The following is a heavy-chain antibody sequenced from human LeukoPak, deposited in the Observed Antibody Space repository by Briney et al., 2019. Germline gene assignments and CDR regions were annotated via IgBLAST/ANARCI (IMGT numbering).Heavy chain of an antibody. D-gene: IGHD2/OR15-2a*01. V-gene: IGHV3-53*01. Sequence: GGCLRLSCAAAGFTVCSHYIGSVRLAPGKGLEWDSVLYRDSSTYYADSGKGRFTISRDNSKNPLYLQMTSLRAEGTALYSGARLWGEDSFNSWGQG. CDR1: GFTVCSHY. J-gene: IGHJ6*01. CDR2: LYRDSST. CDR3: ARLWGEDSFNS.